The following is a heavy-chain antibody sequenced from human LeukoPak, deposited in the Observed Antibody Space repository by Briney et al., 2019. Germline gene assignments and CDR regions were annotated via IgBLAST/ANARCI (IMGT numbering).Heavy chain of an antibody. D-gene: IGHD2-15*01. CDR3: VRGLYDY. Sequence: GGSLRLSCAASGFTFGMYWMIWVRQAPGKGLAWVANINKDGSEEYYVDSVKGRFTISRDNAKNSLYLQMNSLRDEDTAVYYCVRGLYDYWGQGTLVTVSS. V-gene: IGHV3-7*01. CDR1: GFTFGMYW. CDR2: INKDGSEE. J-gene: IGHJ4*02.